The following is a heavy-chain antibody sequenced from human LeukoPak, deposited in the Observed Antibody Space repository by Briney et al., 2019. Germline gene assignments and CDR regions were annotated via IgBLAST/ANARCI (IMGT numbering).Heavy chain of an antibody. D-gene: IGHD3-16*01. CDR2: IYSGGDP. CDR3: ARGGGLDV. V-gene: IGHV3-53*01. J-gene: IGHJ6*02. CDR1: GFTVSSSY. Sequence: GGSLRLSCAASGFTVSSSYMSWVRQAPGKGLEWVSLIYSGGDPYYADSVKGRFTISRDSSRNTLYLQMNSLRAEDTAVYFCARGGGLDVWGQGATVTVSS.